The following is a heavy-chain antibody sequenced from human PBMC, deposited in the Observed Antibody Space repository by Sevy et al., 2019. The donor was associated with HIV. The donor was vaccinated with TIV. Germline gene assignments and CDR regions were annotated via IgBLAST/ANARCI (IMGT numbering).Heavy chain of an antibody. V-gene: IGHV3-33*01. CDR1: GFTFSSYG. CDR3: ARDGYDSSGYEGRSYYYGMDV. J-gene: IGHJ6*02. CDR2: IWYDGSNK. Sequence: GGSLRLSCAASGFTFSSYGMHWVRQAPGKGLEWVAVIWYDGSNKYYADSVKGRFTISRDNSKNTLYLQMNSLRAEDTAVYYCARDGYDSSGYEGRSYYYGMDVWGQGTTVTVSS. D-gene: IGHD3-22*01.